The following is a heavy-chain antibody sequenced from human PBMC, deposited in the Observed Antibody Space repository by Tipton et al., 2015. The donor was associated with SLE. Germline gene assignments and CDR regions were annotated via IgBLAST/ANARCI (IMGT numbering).Heavy chain of an antibody. CDR3: ARLSSGTGDFEH. CDR1: GGSFSGYA. J-gene: IGHJ1*01. D-gene: IGHD7-27*01. V-gene: IGHV4-34*01. Sequence: TLSLTCAISGGSFSGYAWSWIRQPPGKRLEWIGEISHSGGDNYNPSLKSRATVSLDRSNNEFSLRLNSVTAADTAVYYCARLSSGTGDFEHWGQGTLVTVSS. CDR2: ISHSGGD.